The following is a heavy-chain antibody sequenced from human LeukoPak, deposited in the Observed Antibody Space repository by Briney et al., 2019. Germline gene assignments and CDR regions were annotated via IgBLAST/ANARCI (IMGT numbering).Heavy chain of an antibody. CDR1: GFTFSGYW. V-gene: IGHV3-74*01. D-gene: IGHD2-15*01. CDR3: ARAVNSGFDY. CDR2: ITTDGSST. J-gene: IGHJ4*02. Sequence: GGSLRLSCAASGFTFSGYWMHWVRQAPGKGLVWVSYITTDGSSTTYADSVKGRFTISRDNAKNTLYLQMNSLRAEDTAVYYCARAVNSGFDYWGQGTLVTVSS.